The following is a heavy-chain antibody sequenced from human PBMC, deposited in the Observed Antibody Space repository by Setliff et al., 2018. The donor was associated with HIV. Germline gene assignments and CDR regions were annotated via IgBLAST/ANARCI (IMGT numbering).Heavy chain of an antibody. CDR3: ARDFGGYCSSMSCPGLFDP. V-gene: IGHV1-69*05. CDR2: IIPISGTA. CDR1: GGTFSSYT. D-gene: IGHD2-2*01. J-gene: IGHJ5*02. Sequence: ASVKVSCKASGGTFSSYTISWVRQAPGQGLEWMGGIIPISGTANYAQKFQGRVTITTDESTSTAYMELSGLRPEDTAVYYCARDFGGYCSSMSCPGLFDPWGQGTLVTVSS.